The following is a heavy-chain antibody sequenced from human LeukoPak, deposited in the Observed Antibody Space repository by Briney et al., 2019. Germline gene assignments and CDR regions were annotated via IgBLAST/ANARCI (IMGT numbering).Heavy chain of an antibody. CDR1: GFSKADYG. Sequence: GGSLRLSCVAAGFSKADYGMSWVRQVPGKGLGWASGIDWSGQASEYADSVKGRFIISIDNAENSLYLQMDSLRPEDTGLYYCARDLSATWYSLAFWGQGTLVTVSS. CDR2: IDWSGQAS. D-gene: IGHD2-15*01. CDR3: ARDLSATWYSLAF. V-gene: IGHV3-20*04. J-gene: IGHJ4*02.